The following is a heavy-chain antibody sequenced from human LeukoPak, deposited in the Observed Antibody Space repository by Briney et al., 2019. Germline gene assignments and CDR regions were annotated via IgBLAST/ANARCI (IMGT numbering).Heavy chain of an antibody. CDR3: AKGARSGYSYGSDY. D-gene: IGHD5-18*01. V-gene: IGHV3-23*01. CDR2: ISGSGGST. CDR1: GFTFTSYA. J-gene: IGHJ4*02. Sequence: GGSLRLSCAASGFTFTSYAMSWVRQAPGKGLEWVSAISGSGGSTYYADSVKGRFTISRDNSKNTLYLQMNSLRAEDTAVYYCAKGARSGYSYGSDYWGQGTLVTVSS.